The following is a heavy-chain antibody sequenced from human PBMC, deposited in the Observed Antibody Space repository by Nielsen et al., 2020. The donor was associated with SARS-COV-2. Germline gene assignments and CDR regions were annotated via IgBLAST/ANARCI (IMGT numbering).Heavy chain of an antibody. Sequence: VRQAPEKGLEWVAVISYDGSNKYYADSVKGRFTISRDNSKNTLYLQMNSLRAEDTAVYYCAKDARYCSSTSCYPGASDYYYYYYMDVWGKGTTVTVSS. V-gene: IGHV3-30*18. CDR3: AKDARYCSSTSCYPGASDYYYYYYMDV. CDR2: ISYDGSNK. J-gene: IGHJ6*03. D-gene: IGHD2-2*01.